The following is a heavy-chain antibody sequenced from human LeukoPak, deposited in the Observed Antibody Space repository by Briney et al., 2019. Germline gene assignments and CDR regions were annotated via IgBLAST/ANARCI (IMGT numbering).Heavy chain of an antibody. D-gene: IGHD3-10*01. J-gene: IGHJ4*02. CDR2: IYTSGST. CDR3: ARISDDYYGSGSKVDY. Sequence: SETLSLTCTVSGGSISSYYWSWIRQPAGKGLEWIGRIYTSGSTNYNPSLKSRVTMSVGTSKNQFSLKLSSVTAADTAVYYCARISDDYYGSGSKVDYWGQGTLVTVSS. CDR1: GGSISSYY. V-gene: IGHV4-4*07.